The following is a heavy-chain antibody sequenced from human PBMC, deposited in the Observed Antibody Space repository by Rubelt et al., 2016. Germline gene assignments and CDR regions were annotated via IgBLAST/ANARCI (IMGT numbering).Heavy chain of an antibody. V-gene: IGHV3-33*06. J-gene: IGHJ5*02. D-gene: IGHD2-15*01. CDR1: SRSG. CDR3: AKDTYCSGGRCTRAVTFA. Sequence: SRSGMHWVRQAPGKGLEWVAGIWYDGTNKYYGDSVKGRFTISRDDSKNTLDLQMNSLRVEETAVYYCAKDTYCSGGRCTRAVTFAWGLGTLVTISS. CDR2: IWYDGTNK.